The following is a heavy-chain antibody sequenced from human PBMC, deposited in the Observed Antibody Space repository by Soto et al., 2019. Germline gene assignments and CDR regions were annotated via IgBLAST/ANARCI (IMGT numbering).Heavy chain of an antibody. CDR2: ISGSGGST. Sequence: GGSLRLSCAASGFTFSSYAMSWVRQAPGKGLEWVSAISGSGGSTYYADSVKGRFTISRDNSKNTLYLQMNSLRAEDTAVYYCAKDRDGYCTNGVCPPFDYWGQGTLVTVSS. V-gene: IGHV3-23*01. D-gene: IGHD2-8*01. CDR1: GFTFSSYA. CDR3: AKDRDGYCTNGVCPPFDY. J-gene: IGHJ4*02.